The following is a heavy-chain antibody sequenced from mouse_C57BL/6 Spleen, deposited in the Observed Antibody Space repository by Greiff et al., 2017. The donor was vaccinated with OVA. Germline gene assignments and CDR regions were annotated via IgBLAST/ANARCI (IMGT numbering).Heavy chain of an antibody. J-gene: IGHJ2*01. CDR3: ASGYERWDYFDY. V-gene: IGHV1-72*01. CDR2: IDPNSCGT. Sequence: QVQLQQPGAELVKPGASVKLSCKASGYTFTSYWMHWVKQRPGRGLEWIGRIDPNSCGTKYNEKFKSKATLTGDKPSSTAYMQLSSLTSEDSAVYYCASGYERWDYFDYWGQGTTLTVSS. CDR1: GYTFTSYW. D-gene: IGHD1-2*01.